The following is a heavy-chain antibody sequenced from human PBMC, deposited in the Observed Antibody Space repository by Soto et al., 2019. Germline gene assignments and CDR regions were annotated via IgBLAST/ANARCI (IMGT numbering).Heavy chain of an antibody. CDR2: IYPGDSDT. Sequence: GESLKISCKGSGYSFTSYWIGWVRQMPGKGLEWMGIIYPGDSDTRYSPSFQGQVTISADKSISTAYLQWSSLKASDTAIYYCARHRYFGGDCDSFYFLCQGTMVTVSS. D-gene: IGHD2-21*02. CDR1: GYSFTSYW. CDR3: ARHRYFGGDCDSFYF. J-gene: IGHJ3*01. V-gene: IGHV5-51*01.